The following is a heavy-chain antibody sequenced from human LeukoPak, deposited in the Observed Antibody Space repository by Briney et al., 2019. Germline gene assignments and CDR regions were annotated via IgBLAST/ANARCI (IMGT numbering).Heavy chain of an antibody. CDR2: INGDGSST. D-gene: IGHD1-1*01. J-gene: IGHJ3*01. CDR1: GFTFSNHW. Sequence: GGSLRLSCAASGFTFSNHWMHWVRQAPGKGLVWVSRINGDGSSTNYADSVKGRFTISRDNAKNTVYLEMSSLRAEDTAVYYCIQVRVTTTRNAFDVWGQGTVVTVSS. V-gene: IGHV3-74*01. CDR3: IQVRVTTTRNAFDV.